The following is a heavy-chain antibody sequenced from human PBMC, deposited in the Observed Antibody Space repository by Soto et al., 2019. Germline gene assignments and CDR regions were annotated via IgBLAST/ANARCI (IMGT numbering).Heavy chain of an antibody. Sequence: GASVKVSCKASGGTFSTYAISWVLQAPGQGLEWMGGVIPIFGTSTYAQNFQGRVTITADESTSTAYMELSRLRSEDTAVYYCARVRVVGATRLYYHYGLDVWGQGTTVTVSS. V-gene: IGHV1-69*13. CDR3: ARVRVVGATRLYYHYGLDV. CDR1: GGTFSTYA. D-gene: IGHD1-26*01. J-gene: IGHJ6*02. CDR2: VIPIFGTS.